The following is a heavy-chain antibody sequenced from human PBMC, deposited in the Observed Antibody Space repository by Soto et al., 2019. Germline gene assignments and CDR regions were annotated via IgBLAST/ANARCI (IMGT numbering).Heavy chain of an antibody. CDR1: GYTFTSYY. Sequence: QVQLVQSGAEVKKPGASVKVSCKASGYTFTSYYMHWVRQAPGQGLEWMGIINPSGGSTSYAQKFQGRVTMTRDTATSTVYMELSSLRSEDTAVYYCARAELLPHGYYYYYGMDVWGQGTTVTVSS. CDR3: ARAELLPHGYYYYYGMDV. D-gene: IGHD1-26*01. V-gene: IGHV1-46*01. J-gene: IGHJ6*02. CDR2: INPSGGST.